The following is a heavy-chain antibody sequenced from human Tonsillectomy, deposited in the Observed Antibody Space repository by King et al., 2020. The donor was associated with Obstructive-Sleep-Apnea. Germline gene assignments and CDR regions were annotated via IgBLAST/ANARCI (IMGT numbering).Heavy chain of an antibody. CDR3: ARWVTRGAPDY. J-gene: IGHJ4*02. CDR1: GGSISSGGYS. D-gene: IGHD3-10*01. V-gene: IGHV4-30-4*07. Sequence: QLQESGPGLVKPSQTLSLTCAVSGGSISSGGYSWGWIRQPPGKGLEWIGYIYYSGSTYYNPSLKSRVTISVDTSKNQFSLKLSSVTAADTAVYYCARWVTRGAPDYWGQGTLVTVSS. CDR2: IYYSGST.